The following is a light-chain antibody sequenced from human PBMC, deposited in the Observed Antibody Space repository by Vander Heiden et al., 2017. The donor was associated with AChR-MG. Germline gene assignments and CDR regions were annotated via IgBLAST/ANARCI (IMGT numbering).Light chain of an antibody. J-gene: IGKJ1*01. CDR2: GAA. CDR3: QQYGSSPRT. CDR1: QSVSSSY. V-gene: IGKV3-20*01. Sequence: ETVSTQSPGILSLSTGERATLPCRASQSVSSSYLAWYQQKPGQAPRLLIYGAASRATGIPDRFSGSGSGTDFTLTISRLEPEDFAVYYCQQYGSSPRTFGQGTKVEIK.